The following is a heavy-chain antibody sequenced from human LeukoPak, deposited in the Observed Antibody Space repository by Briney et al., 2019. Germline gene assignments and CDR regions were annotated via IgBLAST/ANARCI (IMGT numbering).Heavy chain of an antibody. J-gene: IGHJ3*02. CDR2: ISGSGGST. Sequence: GGSLRLSCAASGFTFSSYAMSWVRQAPGKGLEWVSAISGSGGSTCYADSVKGRFTISRDNSKNTLYLQMNSLRAEDTAVYYCATRTTVVTLGDAFDIWGQGTMVTVSS. CDR3: ATRTTVVTLGDAFDI. V-gene: IGHV3-23*01. CDR1: GFTFSSYA. D-gene: IGHD4-23*01.